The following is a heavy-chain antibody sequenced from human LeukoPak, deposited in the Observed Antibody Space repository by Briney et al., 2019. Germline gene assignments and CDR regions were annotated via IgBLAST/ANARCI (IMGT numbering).Heavy chain of an antibody. J-gene: IGHJ4*02. D-gene: IGHD5-18*01. V-gene: IGHV4-39*01. CDR2: IYYIGSP. CDR1: GGSISSSRYD. CDR3: ARQVGYSYLFDS. Sequence: SETPSLTCTVSGGSISSSRYDWGWIRQPPGKGLVCMVSIYYIGSPYYNPSLKSGVTISVDTSKNQFSLKLSSVPAAAAAVYYCARQVGYSYLFDSWGQGTLVTVSS.